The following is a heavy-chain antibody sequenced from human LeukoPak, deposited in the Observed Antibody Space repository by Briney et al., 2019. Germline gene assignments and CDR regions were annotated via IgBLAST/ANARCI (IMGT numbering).Heavy chain of an antibody. D-gene: IGHD4-17*01. CDR1: GFTFSSYW. J-gene: IGHJ3*02. CDR3: AKDSIRYGDYPPDAFDI. Sequence: GGSLRLSCAASGFTFSSYWMSWVRQAPGKGLEWVAFIRYDGSNKYYADSVKGRFTISRDNSKNTLYLQMNSLRAEDTAVYYCAKDSIRYGDYPPDAFDIWGQGTMVTVSS. V-gene: IGHV3-30*02. CDR2: IRYDGSNK.